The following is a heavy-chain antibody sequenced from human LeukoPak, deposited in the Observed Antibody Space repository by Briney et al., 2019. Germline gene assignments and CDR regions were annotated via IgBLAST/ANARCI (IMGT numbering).Heavy chain of an antibody. CDR1: GYTFNSYG. Sequence: ASVTVSCKASGYTFNSYGISWVRQAPGQGLEWMGWISPYNGNTNYAQKLQGRVTMSTDTSTSTAYMELRSLRSDDTAVYYCARDASAFDIWGQGTLVTVSS. V-gene: IGHV1-18*01. J-gene: IGHJ3*02. CDR3: ARDASAFDI. CDR2: ISPYNGNT.